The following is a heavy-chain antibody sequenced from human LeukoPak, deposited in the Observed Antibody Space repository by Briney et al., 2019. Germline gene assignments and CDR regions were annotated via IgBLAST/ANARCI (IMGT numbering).Heavy chain of an antibody. CDR2: IITDTGNP. V-gene: IGHV7-4-1*02. Sequence: GASVKASCKASGYTLTQHSMNWVRQAPGQGLEWMGWIITDTGNPTYAQDFTGRFVFSVDTSVNTAYLQISNLKAEDTAIYYCAREVLRHDYWGQGTLVTVSS. CDR3: AREVLRHDY. D-gene: IGHD3-10*01. J-gene: IGHJ4*02. CDR1: GYTLTQHS.